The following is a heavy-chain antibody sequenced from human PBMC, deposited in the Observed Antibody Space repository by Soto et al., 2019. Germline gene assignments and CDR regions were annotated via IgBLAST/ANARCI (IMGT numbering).Heavy chain of an antibody. J-gene: IGHJ4*02. V-gene: IGHV3-30*18. CDR2: ISYDGSYK. CDR3: AKVSAYYYDSSAKDYFDY. D-gene: IGHD3-22*01. Sequence: QVQLVESGGGVVQPGRSLRLSCAASGFTFSSYGMHWVRQAPGKGLEWVAVISYDGSYKYYADTVKGRFTSSRDNSMNTLYLQRNSLRAEDTAVYYSAKVSAYYYDSSAKDYFDYWGQETLVTVSS. CDR1: GFTFSSYG.